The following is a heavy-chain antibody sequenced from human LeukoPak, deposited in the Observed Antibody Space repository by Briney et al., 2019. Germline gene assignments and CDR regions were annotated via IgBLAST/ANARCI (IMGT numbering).Heavy chain of an antibody. CDR1: GGSISSYY. V-gene: IGHV4-59*08. CDR3: ARLRPSIGAAGTFDY. D-gene: IGHD6-13*01. Sequence: KSSETLSLTCTVSGGSISSYYWSWLRQPPGKGLEWIGYIYYTGSTKYNASLKSRVTISVDTSKNQFSLKLSSVTAADTAVYYCARLRPSIGAAGTFDYWGQGTLVTVSS. CDR2: IYYTGST. J-gene: IGHJ4*02.